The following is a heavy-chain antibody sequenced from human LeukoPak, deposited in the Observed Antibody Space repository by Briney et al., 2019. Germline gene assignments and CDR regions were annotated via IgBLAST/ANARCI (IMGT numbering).Heavy chain of an antibody. Sequence: GGSLRLSCAASGFTFSSYAMHWVRQAPGKGLEWVAVISYDGSNKYYADSVKGRFTISRDNSKNTLYLQMNSLRAEDTAVYYCARDPDSSGYYAYYLDYWGQGTLVTVSS. J-gene: IGHJ4*02. V-gene: IGHV3-30-3*01. CDR3: ARDPDSSGYYAYYLDY. D-gene: IGHD3-22*01. CDR2: ISYDGSNK. CDR1: GFTFSSYA.